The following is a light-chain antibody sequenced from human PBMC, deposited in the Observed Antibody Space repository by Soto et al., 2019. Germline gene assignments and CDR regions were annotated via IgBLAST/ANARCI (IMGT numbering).Light chain of an antibody. CDR2: KAS. Sequence: DIRVTQSPATLSAYVGDRVIITFRASESISNWLAWYQQKPGKAPNLLIYKASSLKSGVPLRFSGSGSGTEFTLTINSLQPDDFATYYCQPYDTYWTFAQGTKVDIK. J-gene: IGKJ1*01. CDR3: QPYDTYWT. CDR1: ESISNW. V-gene: IGKV1-5*03.